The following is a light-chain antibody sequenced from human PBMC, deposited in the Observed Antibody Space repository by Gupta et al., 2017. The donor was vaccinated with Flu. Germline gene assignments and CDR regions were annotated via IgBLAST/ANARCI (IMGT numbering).Light chain of an antibody. CDR3: QTWGTGIRI. J-gene: IGLJ1*01. CDR2: GNSDGSH. Sequence: QLVLTQSPSASASLGASVKLTCTLSSGQRTYAIAWHQQQPEQGPRYLMKGNSDGSHSKGDGIPDRFSGSSSGTERYLTISSLQSEDEADYYCQTWGTGIRIFGTGTTVTVL. CDR1: SGQRTYA. V-gene: IGLV4-69*01.